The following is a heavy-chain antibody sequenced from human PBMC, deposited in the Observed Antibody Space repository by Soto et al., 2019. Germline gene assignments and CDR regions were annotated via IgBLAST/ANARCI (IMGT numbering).Heavy chain of an antibody. CDR2: IKQDGRDT. J-gene: IGHJ4*02. D-gene: IGHD3-10*01. V-gene: IGHV3-7*01. CDR1: GFTFSSYW. CDR3: ASGFTGDYFDY. Sequence: GGSLRLSCAASGFTFSSYWMRWVRQAPGQGLEWVANIKQDGRDTYYVDSVKGRFAISRDNAKKSLYLQMNMLIDVDTAVYYCASGFTGDYFDYWGQGTLVTVSS.